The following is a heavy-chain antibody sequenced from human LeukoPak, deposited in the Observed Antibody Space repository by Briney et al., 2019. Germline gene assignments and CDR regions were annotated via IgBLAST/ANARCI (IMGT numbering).Heavy chain of an antibody. CDR1: GGSISSSSYY. CDR2: IYYSGST. Sequence: SETLSLTCTVSGGSISSSSYYWGWIRQPPGKGLEWIGSIYYSGSTYYNPSLKSRVTISVDTSKNQFSLKLSSVTAADTAVYYCARHWSGYSSGWYSGELQPVGFWGQGTLVTVSS. J-gene: IGHJ4*02. D-gene: IGHD6-19*01. V-gene: IGHV4-39*01. CDR3: ARHWSGYSSGWYSGELQPVGF.